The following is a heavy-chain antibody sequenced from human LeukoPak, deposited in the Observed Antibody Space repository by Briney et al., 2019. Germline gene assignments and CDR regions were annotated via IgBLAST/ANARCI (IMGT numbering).Heavy chain of an antibody. CDR2: IYYSGST. CDR3: ARGTGYSYGLWYFDY. CDR1: GGSFSSYY. V-gene: IGHV4-59*01. J-gene: IGHJ4*02. Sequence: PSETLSLTCTVSGGSFSSYYWSWIRQPPGKGLEWIGYIYYSGSTNYNPSLKSRVTISVDTSKNQFSLKLSSVTAADTAVYYCARGTGYSYGLWYFDYWGQGTLVTVSS. D-gene: IGHD5-18*01.